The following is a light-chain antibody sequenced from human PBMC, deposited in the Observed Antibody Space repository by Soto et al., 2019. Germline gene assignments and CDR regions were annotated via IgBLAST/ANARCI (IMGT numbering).Light chain of an antibody. J-gene: IGKJ2*01. V-gene: IGKV1-33*01. CDR3: QQHHDFPYT. Sequence: DLQMTQSPSSLSASVGDRVTITCQASQDIQNYINWYQHTPGKAPKLLIFDAPNLQPGVASRFSGRASGTDFFLTIGSLHPEDFATYFCQQHHDFPYTFGQGTKLYIK. CDR2: DAP. CDR1: QDIQNY.